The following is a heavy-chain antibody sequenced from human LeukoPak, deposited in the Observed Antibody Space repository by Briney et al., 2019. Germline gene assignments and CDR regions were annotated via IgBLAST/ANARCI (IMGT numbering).Heavy chain of an antibody. CDR3: ARTEDPYCSSTSCYTSFFDY. J-gene: IGHJ4*02. CDR1: GGSFSGYY. D-gene: IGHD2-2*02. Sequence: SETLSLTCAVYGGSFSGYYWSLIRLPPGKGLEWIGESNDSGSTNYNPSLKSRVTISVDTSKNQFSLKLSSVTAADTAVYYCARTEDPYCSSTSCYTSFFDYWGQGTLVTVSS. CDR2: SNDSGST. V-gene: IGHV4-34*01.